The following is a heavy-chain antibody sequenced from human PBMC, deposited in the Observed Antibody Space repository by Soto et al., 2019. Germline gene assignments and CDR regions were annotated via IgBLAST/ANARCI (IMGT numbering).Heavy chain of an antibody. CDR1: SGSVSICSYY. D-gene: IGHD3-10*01. CDR3: ARDGAEWFGARGLDP. Sequence: SETLALTCTFSSGSVSICSYYWTWIRQPPGKGLEWIGYIYYSGSTNYNPSLKSRVTISVDTSKNQFSLKLSSVTAADTAVYYCARDGAEWFGARGLDPWGQGTLVTVSS. J-gene: IGHJ5*02. V-gene: IGHV4-61*01. CDR2: IYYSGST.